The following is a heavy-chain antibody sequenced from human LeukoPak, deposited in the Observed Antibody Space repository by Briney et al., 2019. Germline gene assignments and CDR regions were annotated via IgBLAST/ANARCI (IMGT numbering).Heavy chain of an antibody. Sequence: GGSLRLSCAASGFTFSSYSMNWARQAPGKGLEWVSSISSSSSYIYYADSVKGRFTISRDNAKNSLYLQMNSLRAEDTAVYYCARVMRSYSSSWWVDYWGQGTLVTVSS. D-gene: IGHD6-13*01. V-gene: IGHV3-21*01. CDR3: ARVMRSYSSSWWVDY. J-gene: IGHJ4*02. CDR2: ISSSSSYI. CDR1: GFTFSSYS.